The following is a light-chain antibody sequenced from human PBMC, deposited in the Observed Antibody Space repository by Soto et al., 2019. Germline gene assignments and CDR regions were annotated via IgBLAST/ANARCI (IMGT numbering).Light chain of an antibody. CDR1: QTMGDW. Sequence: DIPMTQSPSTLSASVGETVTITCRASQTMGDWVAWYQQKAGKAPKVLIFKASRLESGVPSRFSGSGSGTEFTLTISSLQRDDVATYYCQQSNRYPWTFGQGTKVEIK. CDR3: QQSNRYPWT. CDR2: KAS. J-gene: IGKJ1*01. V-gene: IGKV1-5*03.